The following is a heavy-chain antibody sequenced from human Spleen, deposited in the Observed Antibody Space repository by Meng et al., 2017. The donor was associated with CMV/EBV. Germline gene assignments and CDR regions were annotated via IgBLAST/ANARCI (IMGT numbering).Heavy chain of an antibody. Sequence: GESLKISCEASGFAFSSYGMNWVRQAPGKGLEWVALIRDDAKTKDYADSVKGRFSISRDNSKNTLYLQLHGLRPEDTAVYYCAKADEGHPLDYWGQGTGVTVSS. D-gene: IGHD5-24*01. J-gene: IGHJ4*02. CDR2: IRDDAKTK. CDR1: GFAFSSYG. CDR3: AKADEGHPLDY. V-gene: IGHV3-30*02.